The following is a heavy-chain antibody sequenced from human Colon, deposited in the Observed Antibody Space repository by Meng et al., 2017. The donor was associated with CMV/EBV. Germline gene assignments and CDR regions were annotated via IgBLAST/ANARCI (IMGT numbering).Heavy chain of an antibody. CDR1: GFTFSEYW. CDR2: LNPFGSGI. J-gene: IGHJ4*02. Sequence: GGSLRLSCAASGFTFSEYWMHWVRQVPGKGLVWVSRLNPFGSGISYADSVKGRFTISRDNAGNTLYLQMNGLRADDTAIYYCARYRSTTESGEGLDSWGQGTLVTVSS. D-gene: IGHD1-1*01. CDR3: ARYRSTTESGEGLDS. V-gene: IGHV3-74*01.